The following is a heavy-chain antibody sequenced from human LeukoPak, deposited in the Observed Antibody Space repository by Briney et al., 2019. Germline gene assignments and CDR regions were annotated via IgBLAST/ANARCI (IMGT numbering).Heavy chain of an antibody. D-gene: IGHD3-16*01. V-gene: IGHV4-34*01. CDR3: ARHYGP. J-gene: IGHJ5*02. CDR1: GGSFSGYY. Sequence: SETLSLTCAVYGGSFSGYYWSWIRQPPGKGLEWIGSIYGSGSTYYNPSLKSRVTISVDTSKNQFSLKLNSVTAADTAVYYCARHYGPWGQGTLVTVSS. CDR2: IYGSGST.